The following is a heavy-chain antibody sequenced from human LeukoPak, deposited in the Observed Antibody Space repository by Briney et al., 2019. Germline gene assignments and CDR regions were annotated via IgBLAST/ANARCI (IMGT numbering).Heavy chain of an antibody. J-gene: IGHJ5*02. Sequence: ASVKVSCKASGYTFTNYHMHWVRQAPGQGLEWMGIINPSGGSTNYAQKFQGRVTMTREKSTNTLYMQLSSLRSEDTAVYYCAREAVTISALVRTQTTKRPHRFDPWGQGTLVTVSS. V-gene: IGHV1-46*01. CDR2: INPSGGST. D-gene: IGHD3-3*01. CDR3: AREAVTISALVRTQTTKRPHRFDP. CDR1: GYTFTNYH.